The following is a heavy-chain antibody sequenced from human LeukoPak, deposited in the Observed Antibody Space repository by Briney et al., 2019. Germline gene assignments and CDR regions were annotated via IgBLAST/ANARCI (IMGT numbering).Heavy chain of an antibody. J-gene: IGHJ4*03. CDR3: ATENSGSYYGYFDS. Sequence: GRSLRLSCAASGFTFSSYGMHWVRQAPGKGLEWVAVISYDGSTKYYADSVQGRFTISRDNSKNTLYLQMNSLRADDTAVYYCATENSGSYYGYFDSWGQGTLVTVSS. D-gene: IGHD1-26*01. CDR2: ISYDGSTK. V-gene: IGHV3-30*03. CDR1: GFTFSSYG.